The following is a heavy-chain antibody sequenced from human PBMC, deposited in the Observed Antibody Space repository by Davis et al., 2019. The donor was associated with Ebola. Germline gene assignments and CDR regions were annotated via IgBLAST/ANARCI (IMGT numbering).Heavy chain of an antibody. CDR2: ISGYNGNT. CDR1: GYSFSTYG. J-gene: IGHJ4*02. D-gene: IGHD2-15*01. Sequence: ASVKVSCKASGYSFSTYGLNWVRQAPGQGLEWVGWISGYNGNTNYAQKFQGIVTLTTDTSTSTAYMELRTLGSEDTAVYYCAREPQPLGGSCYSLGCYFDFWGQGTLVTVSS. V-gene: IGHV1-18*01. CDR3: AREPQPLGGSCYSLGCYFDF.